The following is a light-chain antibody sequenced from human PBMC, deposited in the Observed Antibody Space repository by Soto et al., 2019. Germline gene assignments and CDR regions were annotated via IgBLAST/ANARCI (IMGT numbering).Light chain of an antibody. CDR2: GAS. CDR1: QSVSSSY. Sequence: EIVLTQSPCTLSLSPGERATLSCRASQSVSSSYLAWYQQKPGQAPRLLIYGASSRATGIPDRFSGSGSGTDFTLTINRLEPEDFAVYYCQQYGSSGYTFGQGTKLEIK. J-gene: IGKJ2*01. V-gene: IGKV3-20*01. CDR3: QQYGSSGYT.